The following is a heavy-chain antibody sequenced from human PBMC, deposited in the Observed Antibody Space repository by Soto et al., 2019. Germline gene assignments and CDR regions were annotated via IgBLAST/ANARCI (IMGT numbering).Heavy chain of an antibody. D-gene: IGHD3-10*01. CDR3: ASSYGSGYRAFDY. Sequence: QVQLVQSGAEVKRPGSSVKVSCKASGDTFNFYSINWVRQAPGLGLEWMGRVNPIVSMSNYAKKFQGRVTMTADKSRSTANMELSILKSEDTAIYYSASSYGSGYRAFDYWGQGALVTVSS. V-gene: IGHV1-69*02. J-gene: IGHJ4*02. CDR2: VNPIVSMS. CDR1: GDTFNFYS.